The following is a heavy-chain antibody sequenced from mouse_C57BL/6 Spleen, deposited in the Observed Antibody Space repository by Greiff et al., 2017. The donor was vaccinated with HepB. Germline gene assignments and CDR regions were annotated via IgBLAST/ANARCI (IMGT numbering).Heavy chain of an antibody. J-gene: IGHJ2*01. V-gene: IGHV8-12*01. Sequence: QVTLKECGPGILQPSQTLSLTCSFSGFSLSTSGMGVSWIRQPSGKGLEWLAHIYWDDDKRYNPSLKSRLTISKDTSRNQVFLKITSVDTADTATYYCARREELGRLDYWGQGTTLTVSS. CDR3: ARREELGRLDY. D-gene: IGHD4-1*01. CDR2: IYWDDDK. CDR1: GFSLSTSGMG.